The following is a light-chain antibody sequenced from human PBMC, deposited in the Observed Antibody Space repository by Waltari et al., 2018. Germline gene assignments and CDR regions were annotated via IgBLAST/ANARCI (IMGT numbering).Light chain of an antibody. J-gene: IGKJ5*01. CDR1: QDISNY. Sequence: DIQMTQSPSSLSASVGDRVTITRQASQDISNYLNWYQQKPGKAPKLLIYDASNLETGVPSRFSGSGSGTDFTFTISSLQPEDIATYYCQQYDNLLPTFGQGTRLEIK. CDR2: DAS. V-gene: IGKV1-33*01. CDR3: QQYDNLLPT.